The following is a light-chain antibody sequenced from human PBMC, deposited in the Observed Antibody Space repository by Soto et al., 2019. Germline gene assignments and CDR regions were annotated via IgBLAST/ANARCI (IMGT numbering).Light chain of an antibody. CDR1: QTVTNNY. J-gene: IGKJ4*01. CDR3: QRASRSPLT. CDR2: DAS. Sequence: EIVLTQSPGTLSLSPGEGANISCKASQTVTNNYLAWFQQRPGQAPRLLIHDASIRATGVPHRFGGTGSGADFALTISRLEPDDFAVYYCQRASRSPLTFGGGTTVE. V-gene: IGKV3-20*01.